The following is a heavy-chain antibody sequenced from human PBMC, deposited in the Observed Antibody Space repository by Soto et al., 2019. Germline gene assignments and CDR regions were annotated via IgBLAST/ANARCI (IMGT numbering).Heavy chain of an antibody. CDR3: ASSGRGYSGYDLHSIDY. CDR2: IYYSGST. CDR1: GGSISSGGYY. Sequence: SETLSLTCTVSGGSISSGGYYWSWIRQHPGKGLEWIGYIYYSGSTYYNPSLKSRVTISVDTSKNQFSLKLSSVTAADTAVYYCASSGRGYSGYDLHSIDYGGQGTLVTVSS. V-gene: IGHV4-31*03. D-gene: IGHD5-12*01. J-gene: IGHJ4*02.